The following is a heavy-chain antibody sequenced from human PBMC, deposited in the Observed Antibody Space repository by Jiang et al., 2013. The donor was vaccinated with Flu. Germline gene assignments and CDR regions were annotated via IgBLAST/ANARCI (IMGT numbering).Heavy chain of an antibody. Sequence: QLVESGAEVKKPGASVKVSCKASGYTFTSYDINWVRQATGQGLEWMGWMNPNSGNTGYAQKFQGRVTMTRNTSISTAYMELSSLRSEDTAVYYCARPKEHGTRTYYDFWSGYYTYYGMDVWGQGTTVTVSS. CDR2: MNPNSGNT. CDR3: ARPKEHGTRTYYDFWSGYYTYYGMDV. D-gene: IGHD3-3*01. CDR1: GYTFTSYD. J-gene: IGHJ6*02. V-gene: IGHV1-8*01.